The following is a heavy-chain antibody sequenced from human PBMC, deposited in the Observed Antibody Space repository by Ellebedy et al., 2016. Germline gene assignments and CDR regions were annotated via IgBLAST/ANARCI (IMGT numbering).Heavy chain of an antibody. D-gene: IGHD6-19*01. CDR1: RGFFSFYY. V-gene: IGHV4-34*01. J-gene: IGHJ4*02. CDR2: INHSGST. Sequence: SETLSPTXPVYRGFFSFYYWCWNRQHPGKGLEWIGGINHSGSTNYNPSLKSRVTISVDTSKNQFSLKLSSVTAADTAVYYCARGAVADNWGQGTLVTVSS. CDR3: ARGAVADN.